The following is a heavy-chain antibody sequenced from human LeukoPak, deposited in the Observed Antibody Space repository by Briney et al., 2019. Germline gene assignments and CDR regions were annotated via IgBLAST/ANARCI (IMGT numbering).Heavy chain of an antibody. CDR2: INHSGST. CDR3: ARHSSGWILFDY. CDR1: GGSFSGYY. Sequence: SETLSLTCAVYGGSFSGYYWSWIRQPPGKGLEWIGEINHSGSTNYNPSPKSRVTISVDTSKNQFSLKLSSVTAADTAVYYCARHSSGWILFDYWGQGTLVTVSS. V-gene: IGHV4-34*01. D-gene: IGHD6-19*01. J-gene: IGHJ4*02.